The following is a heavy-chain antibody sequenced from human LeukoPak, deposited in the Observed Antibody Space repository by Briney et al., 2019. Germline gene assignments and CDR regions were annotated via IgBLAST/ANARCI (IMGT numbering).Heavy chain of an antibody. CDR2: IYSGGST. CDR3: ARVKEGFSDY. CDR1: GFTVSSNY. J-gene: IGHJ4*02. V-gene: IGHV3-53*01. Sequence: PGGSLRLSCAASGFTVSSNYMSWVRQAPGKGLEWVSVIYSGGSTYYADSVKGRFTISRDNSKNTLYLQMNSLRAEDMAVYYCARVKEGFSDYWGQGTLVTVSS. D-gene: IGHD2-15*01.